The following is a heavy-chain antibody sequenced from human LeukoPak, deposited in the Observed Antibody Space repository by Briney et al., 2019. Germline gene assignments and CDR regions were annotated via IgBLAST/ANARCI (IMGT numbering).Heavy chain of an antibody. D-gene: IGHD6-13*01. Sequence: SETLSLTCTVSGGSISSYYWSWIRQPPGKGLEWIGYIYYSGSTNYNPSLESRVTISVDTSKNQFSLKLSSVTAADTAVYYCARARAAAGLTNYFDYWGQGTLVTVSS. V-gene: IGHV4-59*01. CDR2: IYYSGST. CDR1: GGSISSYY. J-gene: IGHJ4*02. CDR3: ARARAAAGLTNYFDY.